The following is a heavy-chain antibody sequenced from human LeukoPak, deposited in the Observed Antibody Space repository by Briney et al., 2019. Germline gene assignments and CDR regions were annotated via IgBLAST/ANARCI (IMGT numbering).Heavy chain of an antibody. J-gene: IGHJ2*01. CDR3: ARNLGGGSYGWGKFDL. D-gene: IGHD3-10*01. Sequence: ASVKVSCKASGYPFTSYYMHWVRQAPGQGLEWMGIINPSGGSTSYAQKFQGRVTMTRDTSTSTVYMELSSLRSEDTAVYYCARNLGGGSYGWGKFDLWGRGTLVAVSS. CDR1: GYPFTSYY. CDR2: INPSGGST. V-gene: IGHV1-46*01.